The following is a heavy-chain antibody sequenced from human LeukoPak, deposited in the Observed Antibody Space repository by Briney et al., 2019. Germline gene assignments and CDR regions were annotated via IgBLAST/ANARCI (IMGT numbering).Heavy chain of an antibody. J-gene: IGHJ3*02. V-gene: IGHV3-23*01. CDR1: GFTFSSYA. CDR3: AKDTRYFDWLDAFDI. Sequence: GGSLRLSCAASGFTFSSYAMSWVRQAPGKGLEWVSATSGSGGSTYYADSVKGRFTISRDNSKNTLYLQMNSLRAEDTAVYYCAKDTRYFDWLDAFDIWGQGTMVTVSS. CDR2: TSGSGGST. D-gene: IGHD3-9*01.